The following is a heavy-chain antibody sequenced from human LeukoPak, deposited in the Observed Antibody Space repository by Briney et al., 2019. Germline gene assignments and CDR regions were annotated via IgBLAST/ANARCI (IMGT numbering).Heavy chain of an antibody. CDR1: GGSIISYY. CDR3: AREGPEDSGWYLRYF. D-gene: IGHD6-19*01. J-gene: IGHJ4*01. CDR2: IYNTGST. Sequence: KPSETLSLTRTVSGGSIISYYWSWTRQPAGKGLEWIGRIYNTGSTSYNPSLKSRVSISVDPSKNQFSLKLKSVTAADTAMYYCAREGPEDSGWYLRYF. V-gene: IGHV4-4*07.